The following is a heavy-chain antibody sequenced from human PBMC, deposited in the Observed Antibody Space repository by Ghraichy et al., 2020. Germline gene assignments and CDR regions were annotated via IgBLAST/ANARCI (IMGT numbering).Heavy chain of an antibody. J-gene: IGHJ4*02. V-gene: IGHV6-1*01. D-gene: IGHD6-19*01. CDR2: TYSRSKWYT. CDR1: GDSVSSNSVA. CDR3: ARGGSSGWLMGYFDY. Sequence: SQTLSLTCAISGDSVSSNSVAWNWIRQSPSRGLEWLGRTYSRSKWYTDYAVSVKSRITINSDTSKNQFSLHLSSVTPEDTAVYYCARGGSSGWLMGYFDYWGQGTLVTVSS.